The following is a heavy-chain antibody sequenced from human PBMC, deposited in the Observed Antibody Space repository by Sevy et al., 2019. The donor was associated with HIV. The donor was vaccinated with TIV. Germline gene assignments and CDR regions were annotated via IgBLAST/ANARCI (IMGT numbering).Heavy chain of an antibody. Sequence: GGSLRLSCAAAGFTFSSYAMHWVRQAPGKGLEWVSSIWSDGAYKYHGDSVKGRFTISRDNSKNTLYLQMNNLRVEDTAVYYCARGGYYYDNAAYFAFDYWGQGTLVTVSS. J-gene: IGHJ4*02. CDR1: GFTFSSYA. CDR3: ARGGYYYDNAAYFAFDY. V-gene: IGHV3-33*01. CDR2: IWSDGAYK. D-gene: IGHD3-22*01.